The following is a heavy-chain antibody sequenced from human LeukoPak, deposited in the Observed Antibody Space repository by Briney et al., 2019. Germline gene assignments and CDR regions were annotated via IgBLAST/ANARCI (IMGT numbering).Heavy chain of an antibody. V-gene: IGHV1-2*04. J-gene: IGHJ5*02. CDR1: GYTFTGYY. CDR2: INPNSGGT. D-gene: IGHD3-16*01. CDR3: ARARSVSGGEDWFDP. Sequence: GASVKVSCKASGYTFTGYYMHWVRQAPGQGLEWMGWINPNSGGTNYAQKFQGWVTMTRDTSISTAYMELSRLRSDDTAVYYCARARSVSGGEDWFDPWGQGTLVTVSS.